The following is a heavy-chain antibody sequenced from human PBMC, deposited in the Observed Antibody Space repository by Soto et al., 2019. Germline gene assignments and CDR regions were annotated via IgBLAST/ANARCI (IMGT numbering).Heavy chain of an antibody. J-gene: IGHJ3*02. D-gene: IGHD1-26*01. CDR2: ISAYNGNT. CDR1: GYTFTSYR. V-gene: IGHV1-18*01. CDR3: ASGRSGAMRDTTFDI. Sequence: ASVKVSCTASGYTFTSYRIHWVRQAPGRGLEWMGWISAYNGNTNYAQKLQERVTMTTDTSKSTAYMELRSLRADDTAVYYCASGRSGAMRDTTFDIWGQGTMVTVSS.